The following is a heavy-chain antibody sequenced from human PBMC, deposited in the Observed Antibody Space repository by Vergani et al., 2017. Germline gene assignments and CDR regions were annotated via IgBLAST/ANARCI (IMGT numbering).Heavy chain of an antibody. CDR2: IYSGGST. J-gene: IGHJ6*02. CDR3: ARAEEIVGALYGMDV. V-gene: IGHV3-66*02. D-gene: IGHD1-26*01. CDR1: GFTFSSYS. Sequence: EVQLVESGGGLVQPGGSLRLSWAASGFTFSSYSMNWVRQAPGKGLEWVSVIYSGGSTYYADSVKGRFTISRDNSKNTLYLQMNRLRAEDTAVYYCARAEEIVGALYGMDVWGQGTTVTVSS.